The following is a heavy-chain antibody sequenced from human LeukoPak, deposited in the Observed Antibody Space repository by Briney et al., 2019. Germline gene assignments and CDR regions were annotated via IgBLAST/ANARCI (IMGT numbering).Heavy chain of an antibody. CDR2: INPSGGST. Sequence: ASVKVSCKASGYTFTSYYMHWVRQAPGQGLEWMGIINPSGGSTSYAQKFQGRVTMTRDTSTSTVYMELSSLRSEDTAVYYCARAPILDGDNSGKGLDYWGQGTLVTVSS. V-gene: IGHV1-46*01. CDR1: GYTFTSYY. D-gene: IGHD4-17*01. J-gene: IGHJ4*02. CDR3: ARAPILDGDNSGKGLDY.